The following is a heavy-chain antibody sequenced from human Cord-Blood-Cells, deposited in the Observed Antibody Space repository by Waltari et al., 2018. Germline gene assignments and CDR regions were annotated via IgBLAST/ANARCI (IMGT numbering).Heavy chain of an antibody. V-gene: IGHV1-69*01. CDR2: IIPIFGTA. D-gene: IGHD3-3*01. J-gene: IGHJ6*02. Sequence: QVQLVQSGAEVKKPGSSVKVSCKASGGTFSSYAISWVRQAPGHGLEWMGGIIPIFGTANYAQKFQGRVTITADESTSTAYMELSSLRSEDTAVYYCAREASLDFWSGYYSRVLDVWGQGTTVTVSS. CDR1: GGTFSSYA. CDR3: AREASLDFWSGYYSRVLDV.